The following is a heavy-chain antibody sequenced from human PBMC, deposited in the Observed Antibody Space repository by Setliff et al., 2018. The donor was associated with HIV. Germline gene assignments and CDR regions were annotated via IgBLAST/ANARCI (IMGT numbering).Heavy chain of an antibody. V-gene: IGHV3-30*02. Sequence: GGSLRLSCAASGFTFSNYGMHWVSQAPGKGLEWVAFIKYDGTYEYYADSVKGRFTISRDNSKNTLYLQMNSLRAEDTAIYYCAKVGAWGQGTLVTVSS. CDR1: GFTFSNYG. J-gene: IGHJ4*02. CDR2: IKYDGTYE. CDR3: AKVGA.